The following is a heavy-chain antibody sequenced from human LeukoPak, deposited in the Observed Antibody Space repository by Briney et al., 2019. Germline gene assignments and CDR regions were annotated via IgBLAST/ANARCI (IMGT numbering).Heavy chain of an antibody. Sequence: SETLSLTCTVSGGSISSYYWSWIRQPPGKGLEWIGYIYYSGGTNYNPSLESRLTISVASSKNQFSLKLSSVTAADTAVYYCARSLYRYGADASDIWGQGTMVTVSS. CDR2: IYYSGGT. J-gene: IGHJ3*02. V-gene: IGHV4-59*01. D-gene: IGHD5-18*01. CDR3: ARSLYRYGADASDI. CDR1: GGSISSYY.